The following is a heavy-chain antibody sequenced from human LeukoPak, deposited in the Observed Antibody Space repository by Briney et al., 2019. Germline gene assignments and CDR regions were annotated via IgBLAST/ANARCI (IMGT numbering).Heavy chain of an antibody. CDR2: IIDSGNSI. J-gene: IGHJ6*02. D-gene: IGHD1-14*01. Sequence: PGGSLRLSCAASGFTFSSCAMSWVRQAPGKALEWVSTIIDSGNSIYYADSVKGRFTISRDSSKNTLYLQMNSLRAEDTAVYYCAKVSGGGLYYDGMDVWGQGTTVTVSS. V-gene: IGHV3-23*01. CDR1: GFTFSSCA. CDR3: AKVSGGGLYYDGMDV.